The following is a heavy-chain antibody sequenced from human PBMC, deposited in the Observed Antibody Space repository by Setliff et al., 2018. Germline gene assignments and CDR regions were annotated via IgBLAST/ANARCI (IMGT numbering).Heavy chain of an antibody. V-gene: IGHV4-61*02. D-gene: IGHD3-3*01. CDR2: IYTSGST. CDR3: ARRATYYNFWSGYYDY. Sequence: SETLSLTCTVSGGSISSGSYYWSWIRQPAGKGLEWIGRIYTSGSTNYNPSLKSRVTIPVATSNNQFSLKLSSVTAAYTAVYYCARRATYYNFWSGYYDYWGQGTLVTVSS. CDR1: GGSISSGSYY. J-gene: IGHJ4*02.